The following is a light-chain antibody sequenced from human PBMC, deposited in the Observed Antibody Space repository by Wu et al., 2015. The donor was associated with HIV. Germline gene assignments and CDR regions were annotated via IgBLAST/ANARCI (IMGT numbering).Light chain of an antibody. CDR3: QHYNNWPYT. CDR1: QRIGSSY. V-gene: IGKV3-15*01. J-gene: IGKJ2*01. Sequence: EIVLTQSPGTLSLSPGERATLSCRANQRIGSSYLAWYQQKPGQAPRLLIYGASTRATGIPARFSGSGSGTDFTLTISSMQSEDFATYYCQHYNNWPYTFGLGTNLEI. CDR2: GAS.